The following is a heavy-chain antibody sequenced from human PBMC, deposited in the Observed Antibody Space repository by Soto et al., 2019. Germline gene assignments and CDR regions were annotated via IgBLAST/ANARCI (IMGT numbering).Heavy chain of an antibody. Sequence: QVQLQESGPELVKPSGTLSLTCAVSSGSISSSNWWSWVRQPPGKGLEWIGEIYHSGSTNYNPSLKSRVTISVAKSKNQFSLKLSSVTAADTAVYYCARSPTSSSWPNWFDPWGQGTLVTVSS. CDR2: IYHSGST. V-gene: IGHV4-4*02. CDR1: SGSISSSNW. CDR3: ARSPTSSSWPNWFDP. D-gene: IGHD6-13*01. J-gene: IGHJ5*02.